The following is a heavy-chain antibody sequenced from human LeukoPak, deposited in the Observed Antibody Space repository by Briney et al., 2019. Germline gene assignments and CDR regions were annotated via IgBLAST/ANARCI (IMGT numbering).Heavy chain of an antibody. J-gene: IGHJ6*04. CDR1: GFTFSSYS. D-gene: IGHD3-10*02. Sequence: GGSLRLSCAASGFTFSSYSMNWVRQAPGKGLEWVSSISSSSSYIYYVDSVKGRFTISRDNAKNSLYLQMNSLRAEDTAVYYCAELGITMIGGVWGKGTTVTISS. CDR3: AELGITMIGGV. CDR2: ISSSSSYI. V-gene: IGHV3-21*01.